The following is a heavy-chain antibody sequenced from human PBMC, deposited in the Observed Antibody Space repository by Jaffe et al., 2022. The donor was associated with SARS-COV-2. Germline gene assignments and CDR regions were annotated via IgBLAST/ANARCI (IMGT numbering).Heavy chain of an antibody. CDR3: ASLYCSGGSCLLDY. J-gene: IGHJ4*02. CDR1: GGSISSSSYY. V-gene: IGHV4-39*01. D-gene: IGHD2-15*01. Sequence: QLQLQESGPGLVKPSETLSLTCTVSGGSISSSSYYWGWIRQPPGKGLEWIGSIYYSGSTYYNPSLKSRVTISVDTSKNQFSLKLSSVTAADTAVYYCASLYCSGGSCLLDYWGQGTLVTVSS. CDR2: IYYSGST.